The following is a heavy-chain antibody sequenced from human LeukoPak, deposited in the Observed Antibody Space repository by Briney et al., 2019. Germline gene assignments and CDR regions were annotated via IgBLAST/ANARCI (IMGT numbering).Heavy chain of an antibody. J-gene: IGHJ3*02. V-gene: IGHV3-33*06. Sequence: GGSLRLSFTGSGFTFSDYGMHWVRQAPGKGLEWVAVIWYDGNKKYYADSVKGRFTISRDNSKNTQYLQMNSLRAEDTAVYYCAKGAHIYGDYGAVDIWGQGTMVTISS. CDR3: AKGAHIYGDYGAVDI. CDR2: IWYDGNKK. CDR1: GFTFSDYG. D-gene: IGHD4-17*01.